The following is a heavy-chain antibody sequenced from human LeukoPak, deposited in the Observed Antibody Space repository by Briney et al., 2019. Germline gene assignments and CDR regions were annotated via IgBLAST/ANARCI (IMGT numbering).Heavy chain of an antibody. D-gene: IGHD6-13*01. V-gene: IGHV4-59*01. Sequence: SETLSLTCTVSGGSISSYYWSWIRQPPGKGLEWIGYIYYSGSTNYNPSLKSRGTISVDMCKNQFSLKLSSVTAADTAVYYCARGPYSSSGGTYYYYMDVWGKGTTVTVSS. CDR2: IYYSGST. J-gene: IGHJ6*03. CDR1: GGSISSYY. CDR3: ARGPYSSSGGTYYYYMDV.